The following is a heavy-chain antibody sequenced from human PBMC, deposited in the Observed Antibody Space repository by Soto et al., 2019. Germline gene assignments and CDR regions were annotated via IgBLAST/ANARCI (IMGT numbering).Heavy chain of an antibody. V-gene: IGHV3-23*01. D-gene: IGHD3-3*01. J-gene: IGHJ4*02. CDR2: ISGNGGSA. CDR3: EVMTDYDSWSGKAIFEY. Sequence: PGGSLRLSCAASGFTFSNYAMSWVRQAPGTGLEWVSGISGNGGSAYYADSVKGRFTISRDNSKNTQYLQLNRLRAEDTDVYYCEVMTDYDSWSGKAIFEYWGQGTQVTV. CDR1: GFTFSNYA.